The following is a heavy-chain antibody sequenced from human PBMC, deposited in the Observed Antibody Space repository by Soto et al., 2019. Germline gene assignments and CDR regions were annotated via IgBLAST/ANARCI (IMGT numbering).Heavy chain of an antibody. CDR2: IYYSGST. V-gene: IGHV4-59*01. CDR3: ARSGAAADWFDP. Sequence: SVTLSLTCPASGGSISSYFWVWIRQPPGKGLEWIGYIYYSGSTNYNPSLKSRVTTSVDTSKNQFSLKLSSVAAADTAVYYCARSGAAADWFDPWGQGTLVTVSS. J-gene: IGHJ5*02. CDR1: GGSISSYF. D-gene: IGHD6-13*01.